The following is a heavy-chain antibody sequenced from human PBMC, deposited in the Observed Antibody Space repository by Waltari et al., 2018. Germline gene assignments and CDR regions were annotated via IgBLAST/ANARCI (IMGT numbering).Heavy chain of an antibody. D-gene: IGHD4-17*01. J-gene: IGHJ5*02. V-gene: IGHV1-46*01. CDR2: INPRGSST. CDR3: AGDGDGDYWFDP. CDR1: GYTFTSSY. Sequence: QVQLVQSGAEVKKPGASVKVSCKASGYTFTSSYMHWVRQAPGQGLEWKGIINPRGSSTGDAKKFKGRVTMTRDTSTSTVYMELSSLRSEDTAVYYCAGDGDGDYWFDPWGQGTLVTVSS.